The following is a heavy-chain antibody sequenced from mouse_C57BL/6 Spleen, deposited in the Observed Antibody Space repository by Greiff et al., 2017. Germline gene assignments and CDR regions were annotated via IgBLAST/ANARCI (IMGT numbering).Heavy chain of an antibody. Sequence: QVQLQQPGAELVRPGSSVKLSCKASGYTFTSYWMHWVKQRPIQGLEWIGNIDPSDSETHYNQKFKDKATLTVDKSSSTAYMQLSSLTSEDSAVYYGARRELNDEAWFAYWGQGTLVTVSA. CDR3: ARRELNDEAWFAY. J-gene: IGHJ3*01. CDR2: IDPSDSET. D-gene: IGHD2-12*01. CDR1: GYTFTSYW. V-gene: IGHV1-52*01.